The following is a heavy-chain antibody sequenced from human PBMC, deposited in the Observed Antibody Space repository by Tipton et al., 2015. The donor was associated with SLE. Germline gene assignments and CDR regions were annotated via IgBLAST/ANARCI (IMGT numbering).Heavy chain of an antibody. J-gene: IGHJ3*02. D-gene: IGHD5-12*01. Sequence: TLSLTCTVSGGSISSSSYYWGWIRQPPGKGLEWIGSIYYSGSTYYNPSLKSRVTVSVDTSKNQFSLKLSSVTAADTAVYYCARAKVDIVAFDAFDIWGQGTMVTVSS. CDR2: IYYSGST. V-gene: IGHV4-39*07. CDR3: ARAKVDIVAFDAFDI. CDR1: GGSISSSSYY.